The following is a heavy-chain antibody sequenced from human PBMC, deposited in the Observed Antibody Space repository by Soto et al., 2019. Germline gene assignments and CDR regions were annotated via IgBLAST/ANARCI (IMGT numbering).Heavy chain of an antibody. CDR3: ARVRGTAGKRYFDY. D-gene: IGHD6-13*01. CDR2: TYYSGST. CDR1: GGSMIAYY. V-gene: IGHV4-59*01. J-gene: IGHJ4*02. Sequence: SETLSLTCTVPGGSMIAYYWNWMRQPPGKGLQWIGYTYYSGSTTYNPSLKSRVTISVDSSKNQFSLKLDSVTPADTAVYYCARVRGTAGKRYFDYWGPGTLVTVSS.